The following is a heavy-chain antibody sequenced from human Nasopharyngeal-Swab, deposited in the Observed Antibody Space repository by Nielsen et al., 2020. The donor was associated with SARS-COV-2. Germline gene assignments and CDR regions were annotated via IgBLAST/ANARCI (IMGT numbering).Heavy chain of an antibody. V-gene: IGHV4-31*02. CDR2: IYYTGST. CDR3: ARYPSSSWSSYGMDV. J-gene: IGHJ6*02. Sequence: WIRQPPGKGLEWIGYIYYTGSTYCNPSLKSRVTISVDTSKNQFSLKLTSVTDADTAVYYCARYPSSSWSSYGMDVWGQGTTVTVSS. D-gene: IGHD6-13*01.